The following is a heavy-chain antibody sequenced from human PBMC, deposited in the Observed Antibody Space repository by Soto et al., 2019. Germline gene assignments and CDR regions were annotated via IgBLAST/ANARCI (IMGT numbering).Heavy chain of an antibody. V-gene: IGHV4-39*01. CDR2: IYYSGST. J-gene: IGHJ1*01. Sequence: SETLSLTCTVSGGSISSRSYYWGWIRQPPGKGLEWIGSIYYSGSTYYNPSLKSRVTISVDTSKNQFSLKLSSVTAADTAVYYCARHHGGYYYDSSGYYNPYFQHWGQGTLVTVSS. CDR1: GGSISSRSYY. D-gene: IGHD3-22*01. CDR3: ARHHGGYYYDSSGYYNPYFQH.